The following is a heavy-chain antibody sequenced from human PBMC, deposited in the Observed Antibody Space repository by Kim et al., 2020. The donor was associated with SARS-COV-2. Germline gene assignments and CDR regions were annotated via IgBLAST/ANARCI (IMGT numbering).Heavy chain of an antibody. J-gene: IGHJ3*02. CDR2: INHSGST. D-gene: IGHD3-9*01. CDR3: ARGLQVPVLRYFDWLLSLDAFDI. V-gene: IGHV4-34*01. Sequence: SETLSLTCAVYGGSFSGYYWSWIRQPPGKGLEWIGEINHSGSTNYNPSLKSRVTISVDTSKNQFSLKLSSVTAADTAVYYCARGLQVPVLRYFDWLLSLDAFDIWGQGTMVTVSS. CDR1: GGSFSGYY.